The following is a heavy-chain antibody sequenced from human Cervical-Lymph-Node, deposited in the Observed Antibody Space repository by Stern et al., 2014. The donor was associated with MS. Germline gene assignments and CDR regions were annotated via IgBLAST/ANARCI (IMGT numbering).Heavy chain of an antibody. CDR2: IYPGDSET. D-gene: IGHD1-14*01. V-gene: IGHV5-51*01. Sequence: EVQLVESGAELIRPGESLKISCKGSGYKFSIYWIAWVRQMPGKCLEWMVIIYPGDSETRDSPSFQGQVTMSADKSTSTAFLQWSSLNASDTAMYFCARQTTAWASDVWGQGTLVTVSS. CDR1: GYKFSIYW. CDR3: ARQTTAWASDV. J-gene: IGHJ4*02.